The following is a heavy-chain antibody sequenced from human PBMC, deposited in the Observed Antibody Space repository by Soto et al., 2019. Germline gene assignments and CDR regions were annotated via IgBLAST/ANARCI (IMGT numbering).Heavy chain of an antibody. J-gene: IGHJ4*02. D-gene: IGHD1-26*01. CDR1: GYTFTSYG. V-gene: IGHV1-18*01. CDR3: ARDRGIVIVGGTIPDY. Sequence: QVQLVQSGAEVKKPGASVKVSCKASGYTFTSYGISWVRQAPGQGLEWLGWISAYNGNTNYARNLRGRVNVTADTSTTTAYMELRSLRSDDTAVYYCARDRGIVIVGGTIPDYWGQGTLVTVSS. CDR2: ISAYNGNT.